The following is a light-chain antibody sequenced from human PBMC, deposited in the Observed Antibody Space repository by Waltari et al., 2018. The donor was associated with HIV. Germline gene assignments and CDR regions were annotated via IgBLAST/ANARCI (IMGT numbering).Light chain of an antibody. CDR3: QQYDDWPPLS. Sequence: EIVMTQSPATLSVFPGERATLSCRASQSISTNLAWYQQKPGQAPRPLSYGASTRATGIPARFSGTGSGTEFTLTISSLQSEDFAVYYCQQYDDWPPLSFGGGTRVEIK. V-gene: IGKV3-15*01. J-gene: IGKJ4*01. CDR1: QSISTN. CDR2: GAS.